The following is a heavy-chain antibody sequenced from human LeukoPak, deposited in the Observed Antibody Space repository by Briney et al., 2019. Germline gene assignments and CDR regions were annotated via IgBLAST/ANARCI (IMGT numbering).Heavy chain of an antibody. V-gene: IGHV4-39*07. CDR3: ARDGRSTFDY. Sequence: PSETLSLTCTVSGGSISSSSYYWGWIRQPPGKGLEWIGEIYHSGSTNYNPSLKSRVTISVDKSKNQFSLKLTSVTAADTAVYYCARDGRSTFDYWGQGTLVTVSS. CDR1: GGSISSSSYY. D-gene: IGHD5/OR15-5a*01. CDR2: IYHSGST. J-gene: IGHJ4*02.